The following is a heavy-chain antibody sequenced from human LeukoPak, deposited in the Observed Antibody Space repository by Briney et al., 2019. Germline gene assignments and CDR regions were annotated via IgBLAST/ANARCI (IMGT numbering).Heavy chain of an antibody. CDR2: INHRGST. D-gene: IGHD2-15*01. CDR1: GGSFSGYY. V-gene: IGHV4-34*01. J-gene: IGHJ4*02. Sequence: PGTLCLTCAVYGGSFSGYYWTWIRQPPGKGLEWIGEINHRGSTNYNPSLESRVTISVDTSKNHFSLDLTSVTAADTAVYYCASGGWYRGYWGQGTLVTVSS. CDR3: ASGGWYRGY.